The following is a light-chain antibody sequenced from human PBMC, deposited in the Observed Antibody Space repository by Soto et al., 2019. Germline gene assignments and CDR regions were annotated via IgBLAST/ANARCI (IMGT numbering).Light chain of an antibody. CDR1: QRGSRSY. CDR3: QQYCSSPPRVT. V-gene: IGKV3-20*01. CDR2: GAS. Sequence: EIVLTHSPGTLSLSPCERATLSCRASQRGSRSYLAGYQQKPGQAPRLLIYGASSKATGIPDRFSGSGSGTDFTLTISRLEPEDFSVYYCQQYCSSPPRVTFCHGTLLEIK. J-gene: IGKJ5*01.